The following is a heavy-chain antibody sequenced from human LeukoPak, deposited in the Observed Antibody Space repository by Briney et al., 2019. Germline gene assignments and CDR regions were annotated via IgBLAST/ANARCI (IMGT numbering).Heavy chain of an antibody. CDR1: AFTFSTYA. V-gene: IGHV3-30*02. J-gene: IGHJ4*02. Sequence: GGSLRLSCAASAFTFSTYAMHWVRHAPGKGLEWLAFIWPDGTKKYYADSVKGRFAISRENSKNTVYLQTNDLRPEDTALYFCAKISSSAESNFDYWGQGTLLTVSS. CDR2: IWPDGTKK. D-gene: IGHD6-25*01. CDR3: AKISSSAESNFDY.